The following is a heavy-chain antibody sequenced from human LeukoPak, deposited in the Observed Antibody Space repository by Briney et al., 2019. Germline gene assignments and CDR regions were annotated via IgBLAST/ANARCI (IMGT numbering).Heavy chain of an antibody. D-gene: IGHD3-22*01. CDR2: IKQDGSEK. Sequence: GGSLRLSCAASGFTFSSYWMSWVRQAPGKGLEWVANIKQDGSEKYYVDSVKGRFTISRNNAKNSLYLQMNSLRAEDTAVYYCARGAHYYDSSGYYLPYYYGMDVWGQGTTVTVSS. CDR1: GFTFSSYW. V-gene: IGHV3-7*01. J-gene: IGHJ6*02. CDR3: ARGAHYYDSSGYYLPYYYGMDV.